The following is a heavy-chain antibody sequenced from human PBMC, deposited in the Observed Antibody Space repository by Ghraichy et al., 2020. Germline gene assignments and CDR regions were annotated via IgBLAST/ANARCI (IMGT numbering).Heavy chain of an antibody. CDR3: ATGDY. J-gene: IGHJ4*02. CDR2: IYYSGST. V-gene: IGHV4-59*01. Sequence: SQTLSLTCAVSGGSISIYYWSWIRQPPGKGLEWIGYIYYSGSTNYNPSLKSRVTISVDTSKNQFSLKLSSVTAADTAVYYCATGDYWGQGTLVTVSS. CDR1: GGSISIYY.